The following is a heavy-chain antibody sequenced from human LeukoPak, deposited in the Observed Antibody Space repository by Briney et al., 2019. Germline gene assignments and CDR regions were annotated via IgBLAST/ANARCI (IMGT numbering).Heavy chain of an antibody. CDR3: AREKDIVVVPAARGGFAY. D-gene: IGHD2-2*01. CDR1: GGTFSSYA. CDR2: IIPIFGTA. V-gene: IGHV1-69*06. J-gene: IGHJ4*02. Sequence: SVKVSCKASGGTFSSYAISWVRQAPGQGLEWMGGIIPIFGTANYAQKFQGRVTIAADKSTSTAYMELSSLRSEDTAVYYCAREKDIVVVPAARGGFAYWGQGTLVTVS.